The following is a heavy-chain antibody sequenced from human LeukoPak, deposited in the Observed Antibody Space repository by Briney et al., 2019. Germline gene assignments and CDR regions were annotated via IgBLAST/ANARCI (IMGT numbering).Heavy chain of an antibody. CDR2: ICSSRYT. J-gene: IGHJ3*01. Sequence: PSETLSLTCTVSGGSVTSRDWYWNWIRQDPGKGPKWIRYICSSRYTYYNPCLNSRVSVALNTSKNQLYLKLSSVTAEDSAVSYCAGNSRITVMTDDGFDVWGQGTMVTVSS. D-gene: IGHD3-22*01. CDR3: AGNSRITVMTDDGFDV. V-gene: IGHV4-31*03. CDR1: GGSVTSRDWY.